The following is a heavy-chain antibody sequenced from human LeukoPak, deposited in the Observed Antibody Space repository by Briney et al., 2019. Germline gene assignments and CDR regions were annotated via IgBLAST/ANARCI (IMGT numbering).Heavy chain of an antibody. Sequence: SETLSLTCTVSGGSVSSGSYYWRWIRQPPGKGLEWIGYIYYSGSTNYNPSLKSRVTISVDTSKNQFSLKLSSVTAADTAVYYCARGKHDAFDIWGQGTMVTVSS. CDR3: ARGKHDAFDI. V-gene: IGHV4-61*01. J-gene: IGHJ3*02. CDR1: GGSVSSGSYY. CDR2: IYYSGST.